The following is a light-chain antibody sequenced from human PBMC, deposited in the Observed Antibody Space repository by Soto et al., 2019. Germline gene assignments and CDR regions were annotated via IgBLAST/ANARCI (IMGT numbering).Light chain of an antibody. Sequence: EIVLTQSPGTLSLSPGERATLSCRASQSVSSSHLAWYQQKPGQAPRLLISGASSRATGIPDRFTGSGSGTDFALTISSLEPEDFAVYYCQQYGSLPRTFGQGTKVEIK. CDR2: GAS. CDR3: QQYGSLPRT. J-gene: IGKJ1*01. V-gene: IGKV3-20*01. CDR1: QSVSSSH.